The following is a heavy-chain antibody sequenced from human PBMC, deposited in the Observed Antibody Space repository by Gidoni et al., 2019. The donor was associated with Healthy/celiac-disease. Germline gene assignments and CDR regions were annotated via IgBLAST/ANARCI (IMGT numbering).Heavy chain of an antibody. V-gene: IGHV4-59*01. CDR3: ARGEYYYGSGSMGWFDP. D-gene: IGHD3-10*01. Sequence: QVQLQESGPGLVKPSETLSLTCTVSGGSISSYYWSWIRQPPGKGLEWIGYIYYSGSTNYNPSLKSRVTISVDTSKNQFSLKLSSVTAADTAVYYCARGEYYYGSGSMGWFDPWGQGTLVTVSS. J-gene: IGHJ5*02. CDR1: GGSISSYY. CDR2: IYYSGST.